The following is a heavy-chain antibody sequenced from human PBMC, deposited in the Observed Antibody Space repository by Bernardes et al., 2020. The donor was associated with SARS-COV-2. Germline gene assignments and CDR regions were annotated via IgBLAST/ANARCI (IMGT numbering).Heavy chain of an antibody. CDR2: ISAYNGKT. D-gene: IGHD6-13*01. V-gene: IGHV1-18*04. Sequence: ASVKVSCKASGYTFTSYGISWVRQAPGQGLEWMGWISAYNGKTTYAQKLQGRVTMTTDTSTSTASMELRSLRSDDTAVYYCARDLSSWYPYYFDYWGQGTLVTVSS. CDR1: GYTFTSYG. J-gene: IGHJ4*02. CDR3: ARDLSSWYPYYFDY.